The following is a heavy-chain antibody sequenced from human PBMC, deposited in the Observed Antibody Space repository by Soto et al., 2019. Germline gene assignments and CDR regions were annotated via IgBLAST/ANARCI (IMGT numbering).Heavy chain of an antibody. V-gene: IGHV1-69*06. Sequence: SVKVSCKASGGTFDRHTINWVRQAPGQGLEWMGGIIPIFSTPKYAQKFQGRVMLTADKSTSTAYMELSSLRYEDTAVYYCARGGLQAQGVQYNHYAMDVWGQGTTVTVYS. D-gene: IGHD4-4*01. CDR2: IIPIFSTP. J-gene: IGHJ6*02. CDR3: ARGGLQAQGVQYNHYAMDV. CDR1: GGTFDRHT.